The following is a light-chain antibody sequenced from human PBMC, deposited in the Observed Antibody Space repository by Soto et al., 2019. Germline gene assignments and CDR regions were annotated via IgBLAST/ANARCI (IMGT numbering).Light chain of an antibody. J-gene: IGKJ1*01. V-gene: IGKV1-39*01. CDR3: QQYGHSPWT. Sequence: DIQMTQSPSSLSASVGDRVTITCRASHYISTYLNWFQQIPGKAPKLLIHDGSSLQSGVPSRFGGSGSGTDFTLTISSLQPEDFAVYYCQQYGHSPWTFGQGTKVEI. CDR2: DGS. CDR1: HYISTY.